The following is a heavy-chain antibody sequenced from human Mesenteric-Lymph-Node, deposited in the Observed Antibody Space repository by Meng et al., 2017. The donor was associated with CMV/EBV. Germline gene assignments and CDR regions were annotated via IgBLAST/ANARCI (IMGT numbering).Heavy chain of an antibody. CDR2: IGPNSGGT. D-gene: IGHD1-26*01. CDR1: GYTFTDHY. Sequence: ASVKVSCKASGYTFTDHYIHWLRQAPGQGLEWMGWIGPNSGGTNYAQKFQGRVTMTRDTSISTAYMELSRLRLDDTAVYYCARYSGRGDAFDIWGQGTMVTVSS. V-gene: IGHV1-2*02. J-gene: IGHJ3*02. CDR3: ARYSGRGDAFDI.